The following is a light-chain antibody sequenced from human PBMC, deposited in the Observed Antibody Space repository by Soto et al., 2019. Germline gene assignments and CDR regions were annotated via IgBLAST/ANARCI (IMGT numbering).Light chain of an antibody. CDR1: QSISGSF. J-gene: IGKJ1*01. CDR2: GAS. Sequence: EIVLTQSPGTLSLSPGERATLSCRASQSISGSFLAWYQQKPGQAPRLLIHGASRRATGIPDRFSGSGSGTDFTLTISRLEPEESALYYCQHYFSSLWTFGQGTKVDIK. CDR3: QHYFSSLWT. V-gene: IGKV3-20*01.